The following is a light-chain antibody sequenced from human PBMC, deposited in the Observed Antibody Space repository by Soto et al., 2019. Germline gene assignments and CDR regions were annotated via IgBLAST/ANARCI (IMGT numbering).Light chain of an antibody. Sequence: QSVLTQPPSASGTPVQRVTISCSGSSSNIGSNTVNWYQQLPGTAHKLLIYSNTQRPSGVPDRFSGSKSGTSASLAISGLQSEDEADYYCAAWDDSLNGPVFGGGTKLTVL. CDR1: SSNIGSNT. CDR3: AAWDDSLNGPV. CDR2: SNT. J-gene: IGLJ2*01. V-gene: IGLV1-44*01.